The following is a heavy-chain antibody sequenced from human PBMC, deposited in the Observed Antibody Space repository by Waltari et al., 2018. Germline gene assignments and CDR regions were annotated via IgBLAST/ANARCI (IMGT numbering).Heavy chain of an antibody. CDR3: ARRGSSGDYYYYGMDV. V-gene: IGHV3-53*01. CDR1: GFTASSNY. J-gene: IGHJ6*02. Sequence: EVQLVESGGGLIQPGGSLRLSCAASGFTASSNYMSWVGQAPGKGRWLVSVSYSGGSTNYAASVNVRVTISADKSISTAYLQWSSLKASDTAMYYCARRGSSGDYYYYGMDVWGQVTTVTVSS. D-gene: IGHD1-26*01. CDR2: SYSGGST.